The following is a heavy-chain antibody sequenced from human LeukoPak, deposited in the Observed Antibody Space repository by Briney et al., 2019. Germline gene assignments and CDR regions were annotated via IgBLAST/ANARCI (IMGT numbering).Heavy chain of an antibody. D-gene: IGHD5-18*01. Sequence: SETLSLTCTVSGDSITSHYWTWIRQVPGKGLEFIAYISYTGDTNYSPSLKSRVTISIDMSKSQFSLKMTSVTAADTAVYFCARGVDTAMVRDWGQGTLVTVSS. V-gene: IGHV4-59*11. CDR3: ARGVDTAMVRD. CDR2: ISYTGDT. J-gene: IGHJ4*02. CDR1: GDSITSHY.